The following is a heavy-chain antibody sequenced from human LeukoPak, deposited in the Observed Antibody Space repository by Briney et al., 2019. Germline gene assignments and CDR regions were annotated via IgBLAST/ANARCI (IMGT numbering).Heavy chain of an antibody. CDR1: GFTFSSYS. Sequence: PGGSLRLSCAASGFTFSSYSMNWVRQAPGKGLEWVSSISSSSSYIYYADSVKGRFTISRDNAKNSLYLQMNSLRAEDTAVYYCARAHSGSYYDAFDIWGQGTMVTVSS. V-gene: IGHV3-21*01. CDR2: ISSSSSYI. D-gene: IGHD1-26*01. J-gene: IGHJ3*02. CDR3: ARAHSGSYYDAFDI.